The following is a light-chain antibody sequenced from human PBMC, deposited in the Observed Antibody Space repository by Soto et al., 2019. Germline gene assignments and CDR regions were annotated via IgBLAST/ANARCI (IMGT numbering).Light chain of an antibody. CDR3: QHQTNWPRT. Sequence: EIVLTQSPATLSLSPGERATLSCRASQSVSSYLAWYQQKPGQAPRLLIYDASNRATGIPARFSGSGSGTDFTLTISSLEPEDFAVYYCQHQTNWPRTFGQGTKVDIK. CDR1: QSVSSY. V-gene: IGKV3-11*01. J-gene: IGKJ1*01. CDR2: DAS.